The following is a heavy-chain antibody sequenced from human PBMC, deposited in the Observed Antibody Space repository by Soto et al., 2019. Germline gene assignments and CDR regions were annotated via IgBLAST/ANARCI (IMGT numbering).Heavy chain of an antibody. D-gene: IGHD1-26*01. V-gene: IGHV1-18*04. CDR3: ASGSVAPYYYYGMDV. CDR1: AYTFTSYR. J-gene: IGHJ6*02. Sequence: ASVKVSCKASAYTFTSYRISWVRQASGKGLAWMGWISTYNGETNYAQAVQGRVDVNTDTSTSTVDMEVRGLRCDGTGVYYCASGSVAPYYYYGMDVWGQGTPVTVSS. CDR2: ISTYNGET.